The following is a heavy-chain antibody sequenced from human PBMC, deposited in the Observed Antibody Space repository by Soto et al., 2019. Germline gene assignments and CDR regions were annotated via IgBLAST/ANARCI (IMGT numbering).Heavy chain of an antibody. CDR1: GGSISSYY. J-gene: IGHJ6*02. CDR2: IYYSGST. V-gene: IGHV4-59*01. D-gene: IGHD6-13*01. CDR3: ARDGAAASYYYGMDV. Sequence: QVQLQESGPGLVKPSETLSLTCTVSGGSISSYYWSWIRQPPGKGLEWIGYIYYSGSTNYNPSLKSRVTIPVDTSKNQFSLKLSSVTAADTAVYYCARDGAAASYYYGMDVWGQGTTVTVSS.